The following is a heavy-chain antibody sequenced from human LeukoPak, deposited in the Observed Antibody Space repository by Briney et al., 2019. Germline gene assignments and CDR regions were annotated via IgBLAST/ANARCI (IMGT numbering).Heavy chain of an antibody. CDR3: ASMTTVTADN. Sequence: GGTLRLSCAASGFTFSSYAMSWVRQPPGKGLEWVSDISGSGAGTNYADSVKGRFTISRDNSKNTLYLQMNSLRAEDTAIYYCASMTTVTADNWGQGTLVTVSS. D-gene: IGHD4-17*01. CDR1: GFTFSSYA. J-gene: IGHJ4*02. CDR2: ISGSGAGT. V-gene: IGHV3-23*01.